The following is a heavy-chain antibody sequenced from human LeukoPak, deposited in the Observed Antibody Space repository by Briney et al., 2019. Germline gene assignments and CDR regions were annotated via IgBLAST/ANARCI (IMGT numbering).Heavy chain of an antibody. J-gene: IGHJ6*02. V-gene: IGHV1-8*01. Sequence: ASVKVSCKASGYTFTSYDINWVRQATGQGLEWMGWMNPNSGNTGYAQKFQGRVTMTRNTSISTAYMELSSLRSEDTAVYYCARAPPIVVVPAASSMSFYYYYGMDVWGQGTTVTVSS. CDR1: GYTFTSYD. CDR3: ARAPPIVVVPAASSMSFYYYYGMDV. D-gene: IGHD2-2*01. CDR2: MNPNSGNT.